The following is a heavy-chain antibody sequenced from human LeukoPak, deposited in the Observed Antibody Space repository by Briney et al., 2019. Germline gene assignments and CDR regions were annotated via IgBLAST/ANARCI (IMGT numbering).Heavy chain of an antibody. V-gene: IGHV1-2*06. Sequence: ASVKVSCKASGYTFTGHNIHWVRQAPGRGLEWMGRINPQTGGTSFAQKFQGRVTMTRNTSISTAYMELSSLRSEDTAVYYCARANYDFWSGSPIYYYGMDVWGQGTTVTVSS. CDR2: INPQTGGT. D-gene: IGHD3-3*01. J-gene: IGHJ6*02. CDR3: ARANYDFWSGSPIYYYGMDV. CDR1: GYTFTGHN.